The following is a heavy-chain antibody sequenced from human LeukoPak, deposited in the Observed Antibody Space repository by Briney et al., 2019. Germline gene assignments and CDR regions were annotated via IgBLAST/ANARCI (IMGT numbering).Heavy chain of an antibody. J-gene: IGHJ3*02. CDR2: ISGSGGST. V-gene: IGHV3-23*01. CDR1: GFTFSSYA. Sequence: GGSLRLSCATSGFTFSSYAMSWVRQAPGKGLEWVSAISGSGGSTYYADSVKGWFTISRDNSKNTLYLQMNSLRAEDTAVYYCAPRAGIAVAGDAFDIWGQGTMVTVSS. CDR3: APRAGIAVAGDAFDI. D-gene: IGHD6-19*01.